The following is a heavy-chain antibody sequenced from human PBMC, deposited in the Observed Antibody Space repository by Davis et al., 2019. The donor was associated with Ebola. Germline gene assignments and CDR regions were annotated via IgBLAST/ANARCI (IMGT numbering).Heavy chain of an antibody. Sequence: SVKVSCKASGGTFSSYAISWVRQAPGQGLEWLGGIIPFFGTANYAQKFQGRVTITADKSTSTAYMELSSLRSEDTAVYYCAREETTVTTGWFDPWGQGTLVTVSS. D-gene: IGHD4-17*01. J-gene: IGHJ5*02. V-gene: IGHV1-69*06. CDR2: IIPFFGTA. CDR1: GGTFSSYA. CDR3: AREETTVTTGWFDP.